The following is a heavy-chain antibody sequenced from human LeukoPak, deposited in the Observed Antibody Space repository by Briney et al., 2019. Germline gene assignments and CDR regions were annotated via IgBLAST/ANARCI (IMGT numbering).Heavy chain of an antibody. Sequence: SETLSLTCTVSSGSISPYYWSWIRQPPGRELEWIGYVSYSGSTNYNPSLKSRVTISLETSKNQFSLKLTSVTAADTAVYYCAKGPPPRWSGYYQDDYYFDYWGQGTLVTVSS. V-gene: IGHV4-59*08. CDR1: SGSISPYY. J-gene: IGHJ4*02. D-gene: IGHD3-3*01. CDR2: VSYSGST. CDR3: AKGPPPRWSGYYQDDYYFDY.